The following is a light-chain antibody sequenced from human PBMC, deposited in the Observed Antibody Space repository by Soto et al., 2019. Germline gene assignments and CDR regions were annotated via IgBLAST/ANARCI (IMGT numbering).Light chain of an antibody. V-gene: IGKV1-33*01. CDR2: DAS. Sequence: DIQMTQSPSSLSASVGDRVTIACQASHNIYTYLNWYHQKPGKAPKLLIFDASNLERGVPSRFSGSGSRTHFSLSINNLQPEDVGTYFCQHYDNLPLTFGGGTKVDIK. CDR3: QHYDNLPLT. CDR1: HNIYTY. J-gene: IGKJ4*01.